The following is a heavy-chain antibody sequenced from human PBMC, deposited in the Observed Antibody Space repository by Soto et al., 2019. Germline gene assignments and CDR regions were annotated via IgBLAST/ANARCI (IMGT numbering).Heavy chain of an antibody. CDR3: ARALRIAARPRVYHGMDV. J-gene: IGHJ6*02. CDR2: ISYDGSNK. CDR1: GFTFSSYA. V-gene: IGHV3-30-3*01. D-gene: IGHD6-6*01. Sequence: GGSLRLSCAASGFTFSSYAMHWVRQAPGKGLEWVAVISYDGSNKYYADSVKGRFTISRDNSKNTLYLQMNSLRAEDTAVYYCARALRIAARPRVYHGMDVWDQGTTVTVSS.